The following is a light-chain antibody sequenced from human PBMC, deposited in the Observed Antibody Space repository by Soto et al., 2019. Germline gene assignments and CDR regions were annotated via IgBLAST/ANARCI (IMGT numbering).Light chain of an antibody. J-gene: IGKJ4*01. CDR2: DAS. Sequence: EIVLTQSPATLSLSPGERATLSCRASQSVSSYLAWYQQKPGQAPRLLIYDASNRATGIPARFSGSGSGADFTLPISSLEAEDFAAYYCQQRGYWPLTFGGGTKVEIK. V-gene: IGKV3-11*01. CDR3: QQRGYWPLT. CDR1: QSVSSY.